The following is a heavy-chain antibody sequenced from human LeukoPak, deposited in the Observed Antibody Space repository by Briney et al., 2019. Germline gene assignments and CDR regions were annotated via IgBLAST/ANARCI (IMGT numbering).Heavy chain of an antibody. V-gene: IGHV5-10-1*01. D-gene: IGHD2-2*01. CDR1: GYGFTSYW. CDR3: ARVWYCSSSSCYQIDY. CDR2: IDPSDSYT. J-gene: IGHJ4*02. Sequence: ESLKISCKGSGYGFTSYWISWVREMPGKGQEWMGRIDPSDSYTNYSPSFQGHVTISADKSNSTAYLQWSSLNASDTAMYYCARVWYCSSSSCYQIDYWGQGTLVTVSS.